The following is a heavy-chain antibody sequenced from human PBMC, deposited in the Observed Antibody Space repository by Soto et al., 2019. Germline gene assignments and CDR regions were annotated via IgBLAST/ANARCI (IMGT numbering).Heavy chain of an antibody. CDR2: INHSGST. D-gene: IGHD2-2*01. V-gene: IGHV4-34*01. J-gene: IGHJ6*03. Sequence: QVQLQQWGAGLLKPSETLSLTCAVYGGSFSGYYWSWIRQPPGKGLEWIGEINHSGSTNYNPSLKSRVTISVDTSKNQFSLKRSSVTAADTAVYYCARGLRYCSSTSCYSRPYYYYYYMDVWGKGTTVTVSS. CDR3: ARGLRYCSSTSCYSRPYYYYYYMDV. CDR1: GGSFSGYY.